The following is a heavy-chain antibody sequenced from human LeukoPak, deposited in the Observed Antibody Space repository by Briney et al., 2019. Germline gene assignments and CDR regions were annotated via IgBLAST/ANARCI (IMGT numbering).Heavy chain of an antibody. J-gene: IGHJ5*02. Sequence: SETLSLTCTVSGGSISSHYWSWIRQPPGKGLEWTGYIYYSGSTNYNPSLKSRVTISVDTSKNQFSLKLSSVTAADTAVYYCARVAEVKYYYDSSGPRFDPWGQGTLVTVSS. D-gene: IGHD3-22*01. CDR1: GGSISSHY. V-gene: IGHV4-59*11. CDR2: IYYSGST. CDR3: ARVAEVKYYYDSSGPRFDP.